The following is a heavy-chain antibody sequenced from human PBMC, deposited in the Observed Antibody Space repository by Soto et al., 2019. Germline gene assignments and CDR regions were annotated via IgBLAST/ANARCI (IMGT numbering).Heavy chain of an antibody. CDR3: VHRQVLNGSGPFH. J-gene: IGHJ4*02. D-gene: IGHD3-10*01. CDR1: GFSLSTSGVG. CDR2: IYRDNDQ. Sequence: QITLKESGPTLVKPTQTLTLTCTFSGFSLSTSGVGVGWVRQPPGKALEWLALIYRDNDQRYSPSLKSRVTITRDTSKNQVVLTMTNMYPVDTATYYCVHRQVLNGSGPFHWGQGTLVTVSS. V-gene: IGHV2-5*02.